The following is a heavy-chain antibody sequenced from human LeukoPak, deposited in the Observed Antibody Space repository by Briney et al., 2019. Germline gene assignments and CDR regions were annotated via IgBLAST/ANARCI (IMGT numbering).Heavy chain of an antibody. CDR2: ISATGATT. Sequence: PGRSLRLSCVASGLTFTNYAMSWVRQAPGKGLDWVSAISATGATTRYADSVKGRFTISRDNSKNTLFLRMNSLRVEDTATYYCARGKSDSGDYPIFDCWGQGTLVTVSS. CDR1: GLTFTNYA. J-gene: IGHJ4*02. CDR3: ARGKSDSGDYPIFDC. D-gene: IGHD3-10*01. V-gene: IGHV3-23*01.